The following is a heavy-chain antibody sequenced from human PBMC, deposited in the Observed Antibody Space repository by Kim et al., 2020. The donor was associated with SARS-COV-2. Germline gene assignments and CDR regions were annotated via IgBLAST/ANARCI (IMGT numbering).Heavy chain of an antibody. Sequence: PSLQSRLTMSVDTSKNQVSVKLSSVTAADTAVYYCARGIGGFGELALDYWGQGTLVTVSS. CDR3: ARGIGGFGELALDY. D-gene: IGHD3-10*01. J-gene: IGHJ4*02. V-gene: IGHV4-4*07.